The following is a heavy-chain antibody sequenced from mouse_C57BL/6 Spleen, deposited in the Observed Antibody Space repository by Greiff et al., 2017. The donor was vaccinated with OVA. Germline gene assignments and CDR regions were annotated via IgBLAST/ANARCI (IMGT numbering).Heavy chain of an antibody. Sequence: VQLQQSGPGLVQPSQSLSITCTVSGFSLTSYGVHWVRQPPGKGLEWLGVIWSGGSTDYNAAFISRLSISKDNSKSQVFFKMNSLQADDTAIYYCAKDDGNYPLAYWGQGTLVTVSA. CDR1: GFSLTSYG. V-gene: IGHV2-4*01. J-gene: IGHJ3*01. CDR3: AKDDGNYPLAY. D-gene: IGHD2-3*01. CDR2: IWSGGST.